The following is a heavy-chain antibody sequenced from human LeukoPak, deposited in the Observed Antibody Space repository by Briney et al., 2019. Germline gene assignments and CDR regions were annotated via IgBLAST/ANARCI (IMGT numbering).Heavy chain of an antibody. CDR3: ASYGSGSYRFDP. D-gene: IGHD3-10*01. CDR1: GGTFSSYA. CDR2: IIPIFGTP. V-gene: IGHV1-69*13. Sequence: ASVKVSCKASGGTFSSYAFSWVRQAPGQGPEWMGGIIPIFGTPNYAQKFQGRVTITADESTSTAYMELSSLRSEDTAVYYCASYGSGSYRFDPWGQGTLVTVSS. J-gene: IGHJ5*02.